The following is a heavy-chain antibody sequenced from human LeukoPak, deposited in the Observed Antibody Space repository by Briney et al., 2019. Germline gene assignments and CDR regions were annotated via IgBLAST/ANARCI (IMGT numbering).Heavy chain of an antibody. CDR2: INHSGST. J-gene: IGHJ4*02. V-gene: IGHV4-34*01. D-gene: IGHD6-19*01. CDR3: ARGGIAVAGTTYFDY. CDR1: GGSFSGYY. Sequence: PSETLSLTCAVYGGSFSGYYWSWIRQPPGKGLEWIGEINHSGSTNYNPSLKSRVTISIDTSKNQFSLKLSSVTAADTAVYYCARGGIAVAGTTYFDYRGQGTLVTVSS.